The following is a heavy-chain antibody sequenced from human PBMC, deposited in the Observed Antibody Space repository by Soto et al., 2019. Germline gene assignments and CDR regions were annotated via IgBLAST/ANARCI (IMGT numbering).Heavy chain of an antibody. CDR1: GFTFSSYG. CDR2: ISYDGSNK. Sequence: QVQLVESGGGVVQPGRSLRLSCAASGFTFSSYGMHWVRQAPGKGLEWVAVISYDGSNKYYADSVKGRFTSSRDNSKNALYLQMNSLRAEDTGVYYGRLVPAASADYWGQGTLVPVSS. V-gene: IGHV3-30*03. J-gene: IGHJ4*02. CDR3: RLVPAASADY. D-gene: IGHD2-2*01.